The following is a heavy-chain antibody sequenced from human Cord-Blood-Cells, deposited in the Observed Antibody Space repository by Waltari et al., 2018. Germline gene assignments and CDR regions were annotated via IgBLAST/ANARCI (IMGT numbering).Heavy chain of an antibody. CDR2: MNPNSGNT. Sequence: QVQLVQSGADVKQPGASVKVSCTASGYTFTSYDINWVPQATGQGLEWMGWMNPNSGNTGYAQKFQGRVTMTRNTSISTAYMELSSLRSEDTAVYYCARESIAARQGDYWGQGTLVTVSS. J-gene: IGHJ4*02. V-gene: IGHV1-8*01. CDR3: ARESIAARQGDY. D-gene: IGHD6-6*01. CDR1: GYTFTSYD.